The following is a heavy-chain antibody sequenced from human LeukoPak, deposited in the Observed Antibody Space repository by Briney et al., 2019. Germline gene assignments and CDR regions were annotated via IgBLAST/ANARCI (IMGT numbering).Heavy chain of an antibody. CDR3: ARGGDYDFFDY. D-gene: IGHD5-12*01. CDR2: ISYDGTNK. V-gene: IGHV3-30*03. CDR1: GFTFDDYG. J-gene: IGHJ4*02. Sequence: GGSLRLSCAASGFTFDDYGMHWVRQAPGKGLEWLAVISYDGTNKYYADSVKGRFTIFRDNSKNTLSLQMNSLRVEDTAVYYCARGGDYDFFDYWGQGTLVTVSS.